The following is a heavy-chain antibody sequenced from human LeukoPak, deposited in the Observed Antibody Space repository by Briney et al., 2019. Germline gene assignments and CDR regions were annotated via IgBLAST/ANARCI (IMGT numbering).Heavy chain of an antibody. D-gene: IGHD2/OR15-2a*01. CDR1: CASISSSSYY. J-gene: IGHJ3*01. CDR2: IYYRGST. V-gene: IGHV4-39*07. CDR3: GGDVMSIARDAFD. Sequence: SASLSLTCTVACASISSSSYYWAWIRQPPGKGLQWIGGIYYRGSTHYNPCPNRPVTKTIHTTNNKFYLTPSSPTTAVTVVYYCGGDVMSIARDAFD.